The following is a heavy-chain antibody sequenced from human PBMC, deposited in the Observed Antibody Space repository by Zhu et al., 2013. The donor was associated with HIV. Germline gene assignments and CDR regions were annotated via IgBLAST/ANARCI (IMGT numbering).Heavy chain of an antibody. CDR3: ARDGAVAAMGDWFDP. CDR1: GGTFSNYS. D-gene: IGHD6-19*01. CDR2: IIPMFGTT. J-gene: IGHJ5*02. V-gene: IGHV1-69*14. Sequence: QVQLVQSGAEVKKSGSSVKVSCEASGGTFSNYSISWVRQAPGQGLEWMGGIIPMFGTTDLAQKFQGRLTITADKSTTTVYMELSRLRSEDTAVYYCARDGAVAAMGDWFDPWGQGTLVTVSS.